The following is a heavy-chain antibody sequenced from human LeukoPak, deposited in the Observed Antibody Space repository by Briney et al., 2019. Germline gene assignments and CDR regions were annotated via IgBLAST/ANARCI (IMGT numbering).Heavy chain of an antibody. CDR3: SRESGAFSPFGY. J-gene: IGHJ4*02. CDR1: GGSISSTNW. V-gene: IGHV4-4*02. Sequence: PSGTLSLTCAVSGGSISSTNWWSWFRQHPGRELEGIGEISLSGLTNYNPSLKSRVTMSLDKSKNHLSLNLTSVTAADTAVYYCSRESGAFSPFGYWGQGTLVTVSS. CDR2: ISLSGLT. D-gene: IGHD1-26*01.